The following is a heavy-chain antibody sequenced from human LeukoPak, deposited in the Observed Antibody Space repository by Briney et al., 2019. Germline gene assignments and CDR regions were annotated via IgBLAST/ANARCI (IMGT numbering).Heavy chain of an antibody. V-gene: IGHV4-59*01. Sequence: SDPLSLTCTVSGGSISSYFWSWIAQPPGKALEGSGYIYYRGTTDSSPSLKSRVTISEDTSKNQFYLKLSSVTAADTAVYYCARERGYCSGGSCYEKRYYFDYWGQGTLVTVSS. CDR1: GGSISSYF. D-gene: IGHD2-15*01. CDR3: ARERGYCSGGSCYEKRYYFDY. J-gene: IGHJ4*02. CDR2: IYYRGTT.